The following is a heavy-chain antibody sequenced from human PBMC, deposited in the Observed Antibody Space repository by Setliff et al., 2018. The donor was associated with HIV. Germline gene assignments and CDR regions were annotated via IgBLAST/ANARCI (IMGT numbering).Heavy chain of an antibody. CDR3: ITDPGDYADY. CDR1: GVTFWNAW. Sequence: LRLSCATSGVTFWNAWMSWVRQVPGKGLEWVGRIKNKKDGGTTVYAAPVEGRFTISRDDSRSTLYLQMTSLKTEDTAVYYCITDPGDYADYWGQGTLVTVSS. J-gene: IGHJ4*02. D-gene: IGHD4-17*01. CDR2: IKNKKDGGTT. V-gene: IGHV3-15*01.